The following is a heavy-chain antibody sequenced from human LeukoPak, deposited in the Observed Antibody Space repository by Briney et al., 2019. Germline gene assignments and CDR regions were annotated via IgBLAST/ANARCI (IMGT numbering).Heavy chain of an antibody. J-gene: IGHJ3*02. CDR1: GFTFSSYA. CDR2: ISSNGGST. D-gene: IGHD2-2*01. CDR3: ARDCSTSCYAGNAFDI. V-gene: IGHV3-64*01. Sequence: GGSLRLSCAASGFTFSSYAMPWVRQAPGKGLEYVSAISSNGGSTYYANSVKGRFTISRDNSKNTLYLQMGSLRAEDTAVYYCARDCSTSCYAGNAFDIWGQGTMVTVSS.